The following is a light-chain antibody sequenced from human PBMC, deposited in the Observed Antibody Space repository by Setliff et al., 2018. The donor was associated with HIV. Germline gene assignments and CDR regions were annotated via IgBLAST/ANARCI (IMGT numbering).Light chain of an antibody. Sequence: QSALAQPPSASGSPGQSVTISCTGTSSDIGNYNYVSWYQHHPGNAPKLMIYEVNKRPSGVPDRFSGSKSANTASLTVSGLLAEDEAGYYCTSYVGSNTWVFAGGTKVTVL. CDR3: TSYVGSNTWV. CDR2: EVN. J-gene: IGLJ3*02. V-gene: IGLV2-8*01. CDR1: SSDIGNYNY.